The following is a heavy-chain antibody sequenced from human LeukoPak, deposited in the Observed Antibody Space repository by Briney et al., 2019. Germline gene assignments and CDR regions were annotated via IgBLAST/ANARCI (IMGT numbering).Heavy chain of an antibody. Sequence: GGSLRPSCAASGFTFSSYTMYWVRQAPGKGLEWVAVIWFDGSAKYYADSVKGRFTISRDNSKNTMYVQMNSLRAEDTAVYYCARTFDYWGQGTLVTVSS. CDR3: ARTFDY. CDR1: GFTFSSYT. J-gene: IGHJ4*02. CDR2: IWFDGSAK. V-gene: IGHV3-33*01.